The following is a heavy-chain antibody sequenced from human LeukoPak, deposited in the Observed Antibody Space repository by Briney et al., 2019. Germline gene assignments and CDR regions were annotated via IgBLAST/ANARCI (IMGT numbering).Heavy chain of an antibody. J-gene: IGHJ4*02. CDR1: SASISSSPYF. CDR3: ARAPHFFDTSGSRYYFDY. CDR2: ISYSGTT. D-gene: IGHD3-22*01. V-gene: IGHV4-39*07. Sequence: SETLSLTCTVSSASISSSPYFWGWIRQSPGKGLEWVGSISYSGTTYYNPSLKSRVTISVDTSKIQFSLKLNSVTAADTAVYFCARAPHFFDTSGSRYYFDYWGQGALVTVSS.